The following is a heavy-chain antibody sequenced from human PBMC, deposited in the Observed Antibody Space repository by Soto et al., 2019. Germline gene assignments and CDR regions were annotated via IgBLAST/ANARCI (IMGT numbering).Heavy chain of an antibody. CDR3: ATDRLGGNFDY. V-gene: IGHV3-23*01. CDR1: GFTFNNYA. J-gene: IGHJ4*02. CDR2: ISGTGGST. Sequence: EVQVLDSGGGLVQPGGSLRLSCAASGFTFNNYAMNWVRQAPGKGLEWVATISGTGGSTYYADSVKGLFTISRDNSKNTLYLQMTSLRVEDTAVYYCATDRLGGNFDYWGQGTQVTVSS.